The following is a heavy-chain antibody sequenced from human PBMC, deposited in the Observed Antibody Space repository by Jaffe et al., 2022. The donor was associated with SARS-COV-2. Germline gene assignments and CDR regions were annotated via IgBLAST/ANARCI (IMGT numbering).Heavy chain of an antibody. D-gene: IGHD6-25*01. CDR2: INHDGYTM. CDR1: GYLFSSYE. CDR3: VRENWRGSNYFDY. J-gene: IGHJ4*02. Sequence: EVQVVESGGGLVQPGGSLRLSCAASGYLFSSYEMNWVRQAPGRGLEWISYINHDGYTMHYADSVRGRFTISRDNAKNSLSLQMNSLRAEDTAVYYCVRENWRGSNYFDYWGQGTLVTVSS. V-gene: IGHV3-48*03.